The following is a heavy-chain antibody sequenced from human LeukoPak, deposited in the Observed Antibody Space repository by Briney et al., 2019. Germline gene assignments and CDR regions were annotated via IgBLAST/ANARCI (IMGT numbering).Heavy chain of an antibody. CDR3: ARDSSSFYYYYYMDV. Sequence: SETLSLTCTVSGGSISSGSYYWSWIRQPAGKGLEWIGRIYTSGSTNYNPSLKSRVTISVDTSKNQFSLKLSSVTAADTAVYYCARDSSSFYYYYYMDVWGKGTTVTVSS. V-gene: IGHV4-61*02. D-gene: IGHD6-6*01. CDR2: IYTSGST. CDR1: GGSISSGSYY. J-gene: IGHJ6*03.